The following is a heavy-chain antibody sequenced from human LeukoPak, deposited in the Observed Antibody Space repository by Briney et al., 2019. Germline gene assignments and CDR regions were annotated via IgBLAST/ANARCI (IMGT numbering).Heavy chain of an antibody. CDR1: GFTFTNTW. J-gene: IGHJ4*02. D-gene: IGHD3-9*01. CDR2: IKRRSDGETT. Sequence: PGGSLRLSCVASGFTFTNTWMTWVRQAPGKGLVWVARIKRRSDGETTDYAAPVKGRLTISRDDSKNTLYLQMNNLKTEDTAVYYCSTDRRLTGLFDFWGQGTQVTVSS. V-gene: IGHV3-15*01. CDR3: STDRRLTGLFDF.